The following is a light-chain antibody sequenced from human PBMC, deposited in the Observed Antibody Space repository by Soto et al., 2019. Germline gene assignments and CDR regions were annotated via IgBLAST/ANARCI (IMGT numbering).Light chain of an antibody. CDR1: RSDIGASIY. Sequence: QSVLTQPASVSGSPGQSITISCTGTRSDIGASIYVSWFQQYPGEAPKCMIYDVNNRPSGVYNRFSGSKSGSTAPLTISGLQAEDEAVYYCTSYTTSNTLALGGGTKLTVL. J-gene: IGLJ2*01. CDR2: DVN. CDR3: TSYTTSNTLA. V-gene: IGLV2-14*01.